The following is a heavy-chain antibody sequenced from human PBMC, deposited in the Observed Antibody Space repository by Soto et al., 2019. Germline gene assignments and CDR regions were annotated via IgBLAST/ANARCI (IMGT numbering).Heavy chain of an antibody. Sequence: GASVKVSCKISGYALSELSIHWVRQAPGKGLEWMGGSDPEDGETVYTQKFQGRVTMTEGTSPDTAFLELSGLRSEDTAVYYCVTYLTTTAHVFDFWG. D-gene: IGHD1-1*01. V-gene: IGHV1-24*01. CDR1: GYALSELS. CDR2: SDPEDGET. CDR3: VTYLTTTAHVFDF. J-gene: IGHJ3*01.